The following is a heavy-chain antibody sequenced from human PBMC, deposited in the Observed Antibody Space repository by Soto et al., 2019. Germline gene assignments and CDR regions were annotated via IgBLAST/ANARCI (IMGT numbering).Heavy chain of an antibody. Sequence: QVQLVESGGGVVQPGRSLRLSCAASGFTFSSYGMHWVRQAPGKGLEWVAVISYDGSNKYYADSVKGRFTISRDNSKNTLYLQMNSLRADDTAVHYCAKDRPYYYDSSGYLSYWGQGTLVTVSS. CDR1: GFTFSSYG. CDR3: AKDRPYYYDSSGYLSY. D-gene: IGHD3-22*01. CDR2: ISYDGSNK. V-gene: IGHV3-30*18. J-gene: IGHJ4*02.